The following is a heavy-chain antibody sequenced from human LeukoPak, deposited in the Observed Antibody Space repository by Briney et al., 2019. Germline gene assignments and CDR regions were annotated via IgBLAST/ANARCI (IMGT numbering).Heavy chain of an antibody. Sequence: ASVKVFCKASGYTFTGYYMHWVRQAPGQGLEWMGWINPNSGGTNYAQKFQGRVTMTRDTSISTAYMELSRLRSDDTAVYYCASTGTYYDFWSGYYSFDYWGQGTLVTVSS. CDR3: ASTGTYYDFWSGYYSFDY. CDR1: GYTFTGYY. V-gene: IGHV1-2*02. CDR2: INPNSGGT. D-gene: IGHD3-3*01. J-gene: IGHJ4*02.